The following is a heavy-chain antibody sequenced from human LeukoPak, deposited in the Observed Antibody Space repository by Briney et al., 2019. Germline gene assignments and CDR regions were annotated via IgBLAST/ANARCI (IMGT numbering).Heavy chain of an antibody. CDR1: GFTFDDYA. J-gene: IGHJ4*02. CDR2: ISRNSGSI. CDR3: AKGKFGLSFDY. V-gene: IGHV3-9*01. Sequence: AGGSLRLSCAASGFTFDDYAMHWVRQAPGKGLEWVSGISRNSGSIGYADSVKGRFTISRDNAKNSLYLQMNSLRAEDTALYYCAKGKFGLSFDYWGQGTLVTVSS. D-gene: IGHD2/OR15-2a*01.